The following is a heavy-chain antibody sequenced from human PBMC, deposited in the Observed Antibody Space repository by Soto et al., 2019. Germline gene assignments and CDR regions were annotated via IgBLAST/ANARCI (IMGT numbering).Heavy chain of an antibody. CDR1: GGSFTNSSYY. V-gene: IGHV4-39*01. CDR3: VSQRTTVPTQAYFDY. Sequence: SETLSLTCTVSGGSFTNSSYYWGWIRQSPGKGLEWIGSVYYRGRSYSKSSVKSRVTISVDTSKNRFSLSLNSVTASDTAVYFCVSQRTTVPTQAYFDYWGPGALVTVSS. D-gene: IGHD4-17*01. CDR2: VYYRGRS. J-gene: IGHJ4*02.